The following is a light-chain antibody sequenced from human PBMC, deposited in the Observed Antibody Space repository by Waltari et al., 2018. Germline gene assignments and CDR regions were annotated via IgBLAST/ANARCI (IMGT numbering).Light chain of an antibody. CDR2: GAS. Sequence: IVLTQSPGTLSLSPGERATRSCRASQSIPGTLVWYQQKPDQPPRLLIYGASNRAAGIPDRFSGSGFGTDFSLTISSLQAEDVATYFCQQYYRRRTFGQGTKVEI. CDR3: QQYYRRRT. CDR1: QSIPGT. V-gene: IGKV3D-15*01. J-gene: IGKJ1*01.